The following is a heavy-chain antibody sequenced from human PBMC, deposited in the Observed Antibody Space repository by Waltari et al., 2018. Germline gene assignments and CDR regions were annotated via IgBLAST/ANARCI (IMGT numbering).Heavy chain of an antibody. Sequence: EVQLLESGGGLVQPGGSLRLSCAASGFTFSSYAMSWVRQAPGQGLEWVSAISGSGGSTYYADSVKGRFTISRDNSKNTLYLQMNSLRAEDTAVYYCAKDLNDYVWGSYRAFDIWGQGTMVTVSS. V-gene: IGHV3-23*01. CDR2: ISGSGGST. CDR1: GFTFSSYA. CDR3: AKDLNDYVWGSYRAFDI. D-gene: IGHD3-16*02. J-gene: IGHJ3*02.